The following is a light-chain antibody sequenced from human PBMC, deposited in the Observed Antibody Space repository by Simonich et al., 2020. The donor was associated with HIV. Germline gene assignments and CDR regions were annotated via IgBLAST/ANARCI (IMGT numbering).Light chain of an antibody. J-gene: IGKJ2*01. CDR3: QQYNYWYT. Sequence: EILMTQSPATLSVSPGERATLSCRTSQSVASNLAWSQQNPGQAPRLLIYGASSRASGIPARFSGSGSGTEFTLTVSSLQSEDFAVYYCQQYNYWYTFGQGTKLEIK. V-gene: IGKV3-15*01. CDR1: QSVASN. CDR2: GAS.